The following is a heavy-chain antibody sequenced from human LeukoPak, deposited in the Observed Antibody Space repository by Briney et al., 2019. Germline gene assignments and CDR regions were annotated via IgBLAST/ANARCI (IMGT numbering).Heavy chain of an antibody. CDR2: SYHSGST. Sequence: PSGTLSLTCAVSGGSISSSNWWSWVRQPPGKGLEWIGESYHSGSTNYNPSLKSRVTISVDKSKNQFSLRLSSVTAADTAVYYCARGSGDYGDYYDYWGQGTLVTVSS. V-gene: IGHV4-4*02. D-gene: IGHD4-17*01. J-gene: IGHJ4*02. CDR3: ARGSGDYGDYYDY. CDR1: GGSISSSNW.